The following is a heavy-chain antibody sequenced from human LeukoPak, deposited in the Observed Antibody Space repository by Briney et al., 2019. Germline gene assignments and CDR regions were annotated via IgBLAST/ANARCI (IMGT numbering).Heavy chain of an antibody. CDR3: ARDGRFGAKNVDY. V-gene: IGHV4-34*01. Sequence: SETLSLTCAVYGGSFSGYYWSWIRQPPGKGLEWIGEINHSGSTNYEPSLKSRVTISVDTSKNQFSLKLSSVTAADTAVYYCARDGRFGAKNVDYWGQGTLVTVSS. CDR1: GGSFSGYY. D-gene: IGHD3-10*01. J-gene: IGHJ4*02. CDR2: INHSGST.